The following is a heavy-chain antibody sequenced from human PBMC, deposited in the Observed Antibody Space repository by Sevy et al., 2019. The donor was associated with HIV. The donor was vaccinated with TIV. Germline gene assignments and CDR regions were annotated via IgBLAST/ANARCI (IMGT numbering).Heavy chain of an antibody. D-gene: IGHD2-2*01. CDR1: GGSISSGSYY. V-gene: IGHV4-61*02. CDR3: ARGPSYQLFLDYYYMDV. Sequence: SETLSLTCTVSGGSISSGSYYWSWIRQPAGKGLEWIGRIYTSGSTNYNPSLKSRVTISVDTSKNQFSLKLSSVTAADTAVYYCARGPSYQLFLDYYYMDVWGKGTTVTVSS. J-gene: IGHJ6*03. CDR2: IYTSGST.